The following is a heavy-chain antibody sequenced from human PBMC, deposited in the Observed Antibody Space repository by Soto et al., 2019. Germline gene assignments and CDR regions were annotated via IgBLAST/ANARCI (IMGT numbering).Heavy chain of an antibody. CDR1: GGTFSSHS. CDR2: IITLFGTA. Sequence: VQLMQSGAEVKQPGSSVKVSCKASGGTFSSHSINWVRQAPGQGLAWMGGIITLFGTANYAQNFQGRVTITADQSTSTAYMELHSLISDDTAVYYCAREVGYGDFSAALLDWGQGTLVTVSS. CDR3: AREVGYGDFSAALLD. D-gene: IGHD4-17*01. V-gene: IGHV1-69*01. J-gene: IGHJ4*02.